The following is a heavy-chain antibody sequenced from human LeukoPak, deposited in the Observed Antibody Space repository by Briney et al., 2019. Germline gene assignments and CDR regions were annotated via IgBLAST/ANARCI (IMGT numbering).Heavy chain of an antibody. CDR1: GFTFSSYE. D-gene: IGHD3-22*01. CDR3: AREMDYYDSRPIDY. J-gene: IGHJ4*02. V-gene: IGHV3-21*01. CDR2: ITSSSSYI. Sequence: GGSLRLSCAASGFTFSSYEVNWVRQAPGKGPEWVSSITSSSSYIYYADSVKGRFTISRDNARNSLYLQMNSLRAEDTAVYYCAREMDYYDSRPIDYWGQGTLVTVSS.